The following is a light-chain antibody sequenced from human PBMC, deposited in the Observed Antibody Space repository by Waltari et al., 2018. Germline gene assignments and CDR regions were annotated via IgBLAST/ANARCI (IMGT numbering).Light chain of an antibody. CDR2: GAS. J-gene: IGKJ1*01. CDR1: QALGSE. Sequence: AIQMTQSPSSLSASVGGRVTITCRATQALGSELAWYQQRPGEAPKVLIYGASRLQNGVPSRFSGSVSGTYFTLTISSLQPEDFATYYCLQDYNYPRTFGQGTKVEV. V-gene: IGKV1-6*02. CDR3: LQDYNYPRT.